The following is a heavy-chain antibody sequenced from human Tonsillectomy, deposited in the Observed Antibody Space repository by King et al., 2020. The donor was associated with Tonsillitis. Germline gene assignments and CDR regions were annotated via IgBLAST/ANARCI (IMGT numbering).Heavy chain of an antibody. CDR1: GGTFSSYA. V-gene: IGHV1-69*04. CDR2: IIPILGIA. CDR3: ARQRLSINCRGGSCYSSNAFVF. D-gene: IGHD2-15*01. J-gene: IGHJ3*01. Sequence: QLVQSGAEVKKPGSSVKVSCKASGGTFSSYAISWMRQAPGQGLEWMGRIIPILGIANYAQKFQGRVTITADKSTSTAYMELSSLRSEDTAVYYCARQRLSINCRGGSCYSSNAFVFGGQGTMVTGSS.